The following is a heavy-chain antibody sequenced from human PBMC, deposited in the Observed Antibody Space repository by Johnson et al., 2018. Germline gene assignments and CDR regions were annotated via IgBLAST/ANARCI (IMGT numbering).Heavy chain of an antibody. J-gene: IGHJ1*01. CDR1: GFTFSSYG. D-gene: IGHD6-19*01. Sequence: QVQLVESGGGVVQPGRSLRLSCAASGFTFSSYGMHWVRQAPGKGLEWVAVISYDGGNKYYADSVQGRFTISRDNPRNRLDLKMNSLRAEDTAVYYCAKGDSGWSFQHWGQGTLVTVSS. CDR2: ISYDGGNK. CDR3: AKGDSGWSFQH. V-gene: IGHV3-30*18.